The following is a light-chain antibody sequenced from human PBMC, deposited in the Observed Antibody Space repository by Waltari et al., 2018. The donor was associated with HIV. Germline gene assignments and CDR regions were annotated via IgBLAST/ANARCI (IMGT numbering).Light chain of an antibody. J-gene: IGKJ1*01. CDR1: QSVLYNSNNKNH. Sequence: DIVLTQSPDSLAVSLGERATINCKSSQSVLYNSNNKNHLAWYQQKPGQPPKLLIYWASARESGVPDRFSGSGSVTDFTLTISSLQAEDVAVYYCQQRSNWSWTFGQGTKVEIK. V-gene: IGKV4-1*01. CDR3: QQRSNWSWT. CDR2: WAS.